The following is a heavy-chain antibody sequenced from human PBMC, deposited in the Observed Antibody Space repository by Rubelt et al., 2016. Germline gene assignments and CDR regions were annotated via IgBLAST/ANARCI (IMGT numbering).Heavy chain of an antibody. J-gene: IGHJ6*02. V-gene: IGHV4-59*01. CDR3: ARGNGYYGMDV. D-gene: IGHD2-8*01. CDR1: GGSISNYY. Sequence: QVQLQESGPGLVKPSETLSLTCTVSGGSISNYYWSWIRKPPGKGLEWIGYIHYSGSNKNNLSLKSRVTISVDTSTSQFSLNLTTVTAADTAVYYCARGNGYYGMDVWGQGTTVTVSS. CDR2: IHYSGSN.